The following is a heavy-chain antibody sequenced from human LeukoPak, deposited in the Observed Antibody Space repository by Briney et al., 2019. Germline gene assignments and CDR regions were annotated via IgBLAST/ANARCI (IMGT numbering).Heavy chain of an antibody. CDR3: ARDQLYCSGGYCYFDS. CDR1: GFTFSSYW. CDR2: INGDGRST. D-gene: IGHD2-15*01. V-gene: IGHV3-74*01. J-gene: IGHJ4*02. Sequence: GGSLRLSCVASGFTFSSYWMHWVRQAPGKGLVWVSRINGDGRSTSHADSVKGRFTISRDNAKNTLYLQMNSLRAEDTAVYYCARDQLYCSGGYCYFDSWGQGTLVTVSS.